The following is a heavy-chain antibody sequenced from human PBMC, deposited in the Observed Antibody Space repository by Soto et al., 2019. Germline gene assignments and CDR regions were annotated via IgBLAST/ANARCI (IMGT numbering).Heavy chain of an antibody. CDR2: IGGSGGNT. D-gene: IGHD3-9*01. CDR3: ARVVRYFDTPYGMDV. V-gene: IGHV3-23*01. Sequence: SLRLSCAASGFTFSSYAMSWVRQAPGKGLEWVSGIGGSGGNTYYADSVKGRFTISRDNSKNTLFLQMNSLRAEDTAEYYCARVVRYFDTPYGMDVWGQGTTVTVSS. J-gene: IGHJ6*02. CDR1: GFTFSSYA.